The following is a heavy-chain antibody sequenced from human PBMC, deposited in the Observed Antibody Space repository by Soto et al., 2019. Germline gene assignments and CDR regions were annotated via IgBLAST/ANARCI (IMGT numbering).Heavy chain of an antibody. CDR1: GGSVSSYH. D-gene: IGHD3-16*01. J-gene: IGHJ6*02. V-gene: IGHV4-59*02. CDR2: IYYSGST. Sequence: QVQLQESGPGLVKPSETLSLTCTVSGGSVSSYHWNWIRQAPGKGLEWIGYIYYSGSTNYNPSLKIRXTXLEDMSKNQFSLKLSSVTAADTAVYYCARELRGLDVWGHGTTVTVSS. CDR3: ARELRGLDV.